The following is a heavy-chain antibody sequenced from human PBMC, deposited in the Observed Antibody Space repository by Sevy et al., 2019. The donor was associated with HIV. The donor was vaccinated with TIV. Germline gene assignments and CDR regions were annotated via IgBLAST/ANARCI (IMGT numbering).Heavy chain of an antibody. Sequence: GGSLRLSCAASGFTFSSYWMSWVRQAPGKGLEWVANIKQDGSEQYYVDSVKGRFTISRDNAKNSMYLQMNSLRAEDRAGYYCAREGSGSWSYRVRVVGGRSYFDYWGQGTLVTVSS. D-gene: IGHD6-13*01. J-gene: IGHJ4*02. V-gene: IGHV3-7*01. CDR3: AREGSGSWSYRVRVVGGRSYFDY. CDR1: GFTFSSYW. CDR2: IKQDGSEQ.